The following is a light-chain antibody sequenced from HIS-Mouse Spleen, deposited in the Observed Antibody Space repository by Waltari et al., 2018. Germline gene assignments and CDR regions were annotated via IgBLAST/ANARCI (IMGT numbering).Light chain of an antibody. CDR2: DVS. CDR1: SSDVGGYNY. CDR3: SSYTSSSTEV. V-gene: IGLV2-14*03. J-gene: IGLJ2*01. Sequence: QSALTQPASVSGSPGQSITISCTGTSSDVGGYNYVSWYQQHTGKAPKLMIYDVSNRPQGVANRFSGSKSGNTASLTISGLQAEDEADYYCSSYTSSSTEVFGGGTKLTVL.